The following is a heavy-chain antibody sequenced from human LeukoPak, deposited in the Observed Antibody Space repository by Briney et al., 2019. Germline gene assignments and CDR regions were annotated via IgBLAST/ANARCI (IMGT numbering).Heavy chain of an antibody. J-gene: IGHJ6*02. Sequence: SETLSLTCTVSGGSISSYYWSWIRQPPGKGLEWIGYIYYSGSTNYNPSLKSRVTISVDTSKNQFSLKLSSVTAADTAVYYCATLKSYYGMDVWGQGTTVTVSS. V-gene: IGHV4-59*08. CDR1: GGSISSYY. CDR2: IYYSGST. CDR3: ATLKSYYGMDV.